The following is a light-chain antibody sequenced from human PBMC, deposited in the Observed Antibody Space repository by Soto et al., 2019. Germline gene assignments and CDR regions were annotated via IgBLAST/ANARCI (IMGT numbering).Light chain of an antibody. V-gene: IGLV2-14*01. CDR2: DVH. J-gene: IGLJ2*01. CDR3: CSYRRGSTLV. CDR1: STDVGGSNY. Sequence: QSALTQPASVSGSPGQSSTISCTGTSTDVGGSNYVSWYQPHPGKAPKLMIYDVHNRPSGISNRFSGSKSGNTASLTISGLQAEDEADYYGCSYRRGSTLVFGGGTKVTVL.